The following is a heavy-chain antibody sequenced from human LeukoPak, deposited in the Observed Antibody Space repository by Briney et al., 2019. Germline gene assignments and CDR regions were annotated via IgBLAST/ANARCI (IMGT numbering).Heavy chain of an antibody. D-gene: IGHD6-13*01. CDR3: ARSLQQLVPDDAFDI. V-gene: IGHV1-2*02. J-gene: IGHJ3*02. Sequence: ASVKVSCKASGYTFTGYYMHWVRQAPGQGLEWMGWTNPNSGGTNYAQKFQGRVTMTRDTSISTAYMELSRLRSDDTAVYYCARSLQQLVPDDAFDIWGQGTMVTVSS. CDR1: GYTFTGYY. CDR2: TNPNSGGT.